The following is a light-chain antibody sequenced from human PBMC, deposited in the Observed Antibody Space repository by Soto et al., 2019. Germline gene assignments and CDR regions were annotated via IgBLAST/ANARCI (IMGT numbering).Light chain of an antibody. V-gene: IGLV2-23*02. CDR3: CSYAGSSTLSYV. Sequence: QSALTQPASVSGSPGQSITISCTGTSSDVGSYNLVSWYQRHPGKAPKLMIYEVSKRPSGVSNRFSGSKSGNTASLTISGLQAEDEADYCCCSYAGSSTLSYVFGTGTKVTVL. CDR2: EVS. CDR1: SSDVGSYNL. J-gene: IGLJ1*01.